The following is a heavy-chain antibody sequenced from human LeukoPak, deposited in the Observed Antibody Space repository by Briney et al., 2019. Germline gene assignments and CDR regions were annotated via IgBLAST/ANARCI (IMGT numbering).Heavy chain of an antibody. CDR2: ISGSGGST. D-gene: IGHD3-22*01. CDR3: AKEHVITMIVVVIPWFDP. Sequence: PGGSLRLSCAASGFTFSSYAMSWVRQAPGKGLEWVSAISGSGGSTYYADSVKGRFTISRDNFKNTLYLQMNSLRAEDTAVYYCAKEHVITMIVVVIPWFDPWGQGTLVSVSS. V-gene: IGHV3-23*01. CDR1: GFTFSSYA. J-gene: IGHJ5*02.